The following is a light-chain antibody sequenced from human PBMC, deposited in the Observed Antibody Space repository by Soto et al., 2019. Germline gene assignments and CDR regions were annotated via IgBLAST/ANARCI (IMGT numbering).Light chain of an antibody. V-gene: IGLV1-44*01. CDR2: SNN. CDR3: AAWDDSLNSYV. Sequence: QSVLTQPPSASGTPGQRVTISCSGSSSNIGSNTVNWYQQLPGTAPKLLIYSNNQRPSGVPDRFSVSKSGTSASLAISGLQSEDEADYYCAAWDDSLNSYVFGTGTKLTVL. CDR1: SSNIGSNT. J-gene: IGLJ1*01.